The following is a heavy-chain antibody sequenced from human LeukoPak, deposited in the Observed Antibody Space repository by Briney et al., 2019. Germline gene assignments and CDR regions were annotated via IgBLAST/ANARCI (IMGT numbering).Heavy chain of an antibody. J-gene: IGHJ6*03. CDR3: ARRDYYYYMDV. CDR1: GGSISSSSDF. CDR2: ILYSGNT. Sequence: SETLSLTCTVSGGSISSSSDFWGWVRQPPGKGLEWIGSILYSGNTYYNPSLKSRVTISVDTSKNQFSLKLSSVTAADTAVYYCARRDYYYYMDVWGKGTTVTVSS. V-gene: IGHV4-39*01.